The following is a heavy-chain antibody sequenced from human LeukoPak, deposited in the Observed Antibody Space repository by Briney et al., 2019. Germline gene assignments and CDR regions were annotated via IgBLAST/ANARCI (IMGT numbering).Heavy chain of an antibody. CDR1: GFTFSGHY. CDR3: VRDWSGWAGDY. D-gene: IGHD3-3*01. CDR2: IKTDGSTP. Sequence: GGSLRLSCAASGFTFSGHYMQWVRQAPGKGLVWVSGIKTDGSTPRYADSVKGRFTISRDNAKNTLYLQMNSLRAEDTAVYYCVRDWSGWAGDYWGQGTLVTVSS. J-gene: IGHJ4*02. V-gene: IGHV3-74*01.